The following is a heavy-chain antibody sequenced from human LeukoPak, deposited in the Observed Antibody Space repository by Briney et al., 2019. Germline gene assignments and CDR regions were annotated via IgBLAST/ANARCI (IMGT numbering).Heavy chain of an antibody. CDR1: GGSISSSSYY. V-gene: IGHV4-39*01. CDR3: ARSYRYSYGFFDY. D-gene: IGHD5-18*01. Sequence: SETLSLTCSVSGGSISSSSYYWGWIRQPPGKGVEWIGSIYYSGNTYYNPSLKSRVTISVDTSKNQFSLKLGSVTAADTAVYYCARSYRYSYGFFDYWGQGTLVTVSS. J-gene: IGHJ4*02. CDR2: IYYSGNT.